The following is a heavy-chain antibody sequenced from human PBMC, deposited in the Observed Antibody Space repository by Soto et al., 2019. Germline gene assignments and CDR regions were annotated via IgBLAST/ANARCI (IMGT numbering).Heavy chain of an antibody. CDR1: GYSFTSYW. CDR3: ARWGVATFRPYYFGMDV. V-gene: IGHV5-51*01. CDR2: IHPGDTNT. D-gene: IGHD5-12*01. Sequence: GESLKISCQASGYSFTSYWVAWVRQMPGKGLEWLGIIHPGDTNTMYNPSFQGHVTISADKASATAYLQWSSLKASDTAMYYCARWGVATFRPYYFGMDVWGQGTTVTVSS. J-gene: IGHJ6*02.